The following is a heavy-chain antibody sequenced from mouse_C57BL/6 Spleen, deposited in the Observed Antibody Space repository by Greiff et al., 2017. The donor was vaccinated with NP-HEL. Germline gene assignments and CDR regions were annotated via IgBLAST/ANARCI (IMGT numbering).Heavy chain of an antibody. D-gene: IGHD2-4*01. V-gene: IGHV1-61*01. Sequence: VQLQQPGAELVRPGSSVKLSCKASGYTFTSYWMDWVKQRPGQGLEWIGNIYPSDSETHYNQKFKDKATLTVDKSSSTAYMQLSSLTSEDSAVYYCARSYDYDGTWYVDVWGTGTTVTVSS. CDR1: GYTFTSYW. J-gene: IGHJ1*03. CDR3: ARSYDYDGTWYVDV. CDR2: IYPSDSET.